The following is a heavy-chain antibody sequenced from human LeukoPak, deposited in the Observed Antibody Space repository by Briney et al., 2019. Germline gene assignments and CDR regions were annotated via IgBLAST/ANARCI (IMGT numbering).Heavy chain of an antibody. CDR1: GFTFSSYS. CDR2: ISSSSSYI. D-gene: IGHD6-13*01. V-gene: IGHV3-21*01. CDR3: ARDGIAAAGTLVY. Sequence: PGGSLRLSCAASGFTFSSYSMNWVRQAPGKGLEWVSSISSSSSYIYYADSVQGRFTISRDNAKNSLYLQMNSLRAEDTAVYYCARDGIAAAGTLVYWGQGTLVTVSS. J-gene: IGHJ4*02.